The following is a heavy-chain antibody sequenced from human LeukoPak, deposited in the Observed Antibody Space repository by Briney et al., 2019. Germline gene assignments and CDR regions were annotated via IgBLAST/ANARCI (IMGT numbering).Heavy chain of an antibody. CDR1: GFTFSTYA. J-gene: IGHJ6*04. V-gene: IGHV3-23*01. CDR2: IRGRGDST. D-gene: IGHD4-17*01. CDR3: TKDVAITRTVPKDV. Sequence: GGSLRLSCAASGFTFSTYAMLGLRQAPGEGVEWVSSIRGRGDSTSYADSVKGRFTISRDNSENALYLQISSLRAEETALYYCTKDVAITRTVPKDVWGKGTPVTVSS.